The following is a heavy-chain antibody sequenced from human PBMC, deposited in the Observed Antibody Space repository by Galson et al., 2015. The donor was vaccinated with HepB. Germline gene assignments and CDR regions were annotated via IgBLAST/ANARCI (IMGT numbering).Heavy chain of an antibody. D-gene: IGHD3-22*01. CDR1: GYTFTSYG. V-gene: IGHV1-18*04. CDR2: ISAYNGNT. Sequence: SVKVSCKASGYTFTSYGISWVRQAPGQGLEWMGWISAYNGNTNYAQKLQGRVTMTTDTSTSTAYMELRSLRSDDTAVYYCARELYDSSGYYYYGFSYYYYGMDVWGQGTTVTVSS. J-gene: IGHJ6*02. CDR3: ARELYDSSGYYYYGFSYYYYGMDV.